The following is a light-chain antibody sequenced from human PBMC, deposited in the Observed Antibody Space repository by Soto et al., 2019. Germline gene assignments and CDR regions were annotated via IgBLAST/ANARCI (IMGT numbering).Light chain of an antibody. Sequence: QSALTQPPSVSAAPGQKVTISCSGSSSNIGANSVSWYQQLPGTAPKLLIYDNYKQPSGIPDRFSGSKSGTSATLGITGLQTGDEADYYCGTWDSSLSAGVFGGGTQLTVL. CDR3: GTWDSSLSAGV. CDR2: DNY. CDR1: SSNIGANS. J-gene: IGLJ2*01. V-gene: IGLV1-51*01.